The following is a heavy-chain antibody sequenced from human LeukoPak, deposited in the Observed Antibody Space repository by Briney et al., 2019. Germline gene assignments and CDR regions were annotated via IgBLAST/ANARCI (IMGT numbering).Heavy chain of an antibody. D-gene: IGHD1-1*01. CDR2: IYGAGTT. Sequence: GGSMRLSCAASGLTVGTNYMTWVRQAPGKGLEWVSVIYGAGTTYYADSVRGRFTISRDNSKNTLYLLMNSLINEDTAVYYCARSPCDAGTCPNWLDSWGQGTPVTVSS. V-gene: IGHV3-66*02. J-gene: IGHJ5*01. CDR3: ARSPCDAGTCPNWLDS. CDR1: GLTVGTNY.